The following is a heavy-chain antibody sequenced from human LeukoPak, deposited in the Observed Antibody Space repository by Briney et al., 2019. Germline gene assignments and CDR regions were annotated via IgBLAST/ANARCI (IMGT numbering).Heavy chain of an antibody. Sequence: SGGSLRLSCAASGFTFSSYWMHWVRQAPGKGLVWVSRINSDGSSTSYADSVKGRFTISRDNAKNTLYLQMNSLRAEDTAVYYCARAPGGPWIQLSYWGQGTLVTVSS. J-gene: IGHJ4*02. CDR1: GFTFSSYW. CDR2: INSDGSST. V-gene: IGHV3-74*01. CDR3: ARAPGGPWIQLSY. D-gene: IGHD5-18*01.